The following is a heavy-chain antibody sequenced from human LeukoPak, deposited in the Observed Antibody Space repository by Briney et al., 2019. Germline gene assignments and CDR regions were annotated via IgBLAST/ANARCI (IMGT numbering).Heavy chain of an antibody. CDR2: IYYSGST. CDR1: GGSISSGGYY. J-gene: IGHJ5*02. V-gene: IGHV4-61*08. D-gene: IGHD4-17*01. CDR3: ARHAATGTTSSLRFDP. Sequence: SETLSLTCTVSGGSISSGGYYWSWIRQPPGKGLEWIGYIYYSGSTNYNPSLKSRVTISVDTSKNQFSLKLSSVTAADTAVYYCARHAATGTTSSLRFDPWGQGTLVTVSS.